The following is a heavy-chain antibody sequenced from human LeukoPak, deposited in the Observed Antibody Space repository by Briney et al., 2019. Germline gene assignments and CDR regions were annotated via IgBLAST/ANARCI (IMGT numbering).Heavy chain of an antibody. CDR1: GFTFSNYW. J-gene: IGHJ4*02. Sequence: GGSLRLSCSASGFTFSNYWMHWVRQIPGMGLVWVSKIDRDGTTTGYADSVKGRFTISRDNAKNSLYLQMNSLRAEDTALYYCARGDYYGSGSSGGDYWGQGTLVTVSS. D-gene: IGHD3-10*01. CDR2: IDRDGTTT. CDR3: ARGDYYGSGSSGGDY. V-gene: IGHV3-74*01.